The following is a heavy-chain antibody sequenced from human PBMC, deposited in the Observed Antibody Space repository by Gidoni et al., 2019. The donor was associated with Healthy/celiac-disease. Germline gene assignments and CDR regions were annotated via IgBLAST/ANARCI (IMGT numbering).Heavy chain of an antibody. CDR1: GFTFSSYA. CDR2: ISYDGSNK. Sequence: QVQLVESGGGVVQPGRSLRLSCAASGFTFSSYAMHWVRQAPGKGLEWVAVISYDGSNKYYADSVKGRFTISRDNSKNTLYLQMNSLRAEDTAVYYCASMAGTVDYWGQGTLVTVSS. J-gene: IGHJ4*02. D-gene: IGHD6-19*01. CDR3: ASMAGTVDY. V-gene: IGHV3-30-3*01.